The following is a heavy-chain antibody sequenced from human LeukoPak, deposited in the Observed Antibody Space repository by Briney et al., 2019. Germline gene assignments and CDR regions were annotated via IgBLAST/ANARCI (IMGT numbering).Heavy chain of an antibody. D-gene: IGHD3-10*01. CDR1: GFTFSSYE. CDR3: ARGGTMVRGVIITKYYFDY. J-gene: IGHJ4*02. CDR2: ISSSGSTI. Sequence: GGSLRLSCAASGFTFSSYEMNWVRQAPGKGLEWVSYISSSGSTIYYADSVKGRLTISRDNAKNSLYLQMNSLRAEDTAVYYCARGGTMVRGVIITKYYFDYWGQGTLVTVSS. V-gene: IGHV3-48*03.